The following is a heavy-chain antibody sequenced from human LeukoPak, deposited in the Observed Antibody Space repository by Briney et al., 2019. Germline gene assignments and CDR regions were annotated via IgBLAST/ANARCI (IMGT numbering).Heavy chain of an antibody. CDR2: INAGNGNT. Sequence: GASVKVSCKAPGYTFTSYAMHWVRQAPGQRLEWMGWINAGNGNTKYSQKFQGRVTITRDTSASTAYMELSSLRSEDTAVYYCAREDTSEAFDIWGQGTMVTVSS. CDR3: AREDTSEAFDI. D-gene: IGHD1-26*01. J-gene: IGHJ3*02. V-gene: IGHV1-3*01. CDR1: GYTFTSYA.